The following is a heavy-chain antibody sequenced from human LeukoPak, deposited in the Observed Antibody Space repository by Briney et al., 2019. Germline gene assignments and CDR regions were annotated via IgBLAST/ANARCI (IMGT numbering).Heavy chain of an antibody. CDR1: GGSISSYY. V-gene: IGHV4-4*07. Sequence: SETLSLTCTVSGGSISSYYWSRIRQPAGKGLEWIGRIYTSGSTNYNPSLKSRVTMSVDTSKNQFSLKLSSVTAADTAVYYCARAFSYGQSRYFDLWGRGTLVTVSS. D-gene: IGHD5-18*01. CDR2: IYTSGST. J-gene: IGHJ2*01. CDR3: ARAFSYGQSRYFDL.